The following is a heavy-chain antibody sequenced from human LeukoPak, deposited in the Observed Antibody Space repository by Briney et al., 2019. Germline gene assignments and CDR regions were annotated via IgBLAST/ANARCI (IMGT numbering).Heavy chain of an antibody. Sequence: GGSLRLSCAASGFTVINNDMTWVRQAPGKGLEWVSVLYSDGNTKYADSVQGRFTISRDNSKNTLYLEMNSLGPDDTAVYYCARGVEPLAANTLAYWGQGTLVTVSS. J-gene: IGHJ4*02. CDR3: ARGVEPLAANTLAY. CDR2: LYSDGNT. CDR1: GFTVINND. D-gene: IGHD1-14*01. V-gene: IGHV3-53*01.